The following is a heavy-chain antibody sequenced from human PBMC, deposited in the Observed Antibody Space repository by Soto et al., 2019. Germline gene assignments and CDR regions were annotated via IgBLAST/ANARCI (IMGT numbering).Heavy chain of an antibody. CDR1: GGSISSSRYY. CDR3: ARQWDYYDSSGYYSTGYYYYYYGMDV. Sequence: PSETLSLTCTVSGGSISSSRYYWGWIRQPPGKGLEWIGSIYYSGSTYYNPSLKSRVTISVDTSKNQFSLKLSSVTAADTAVYYCARQWDYYDSSGYYSTGYYYYYYGMDVWGQGTTVTVSS. CDR2: IYYSGST. J-gene: IGHJ6*02. V-gene: IGHV4-39*01. D-gene: IGHD3-22*01.